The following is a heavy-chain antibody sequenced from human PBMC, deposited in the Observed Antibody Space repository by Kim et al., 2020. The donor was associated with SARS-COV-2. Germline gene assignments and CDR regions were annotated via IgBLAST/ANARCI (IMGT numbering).Heavy chain of an antibody. V-gene: IGHV4-39*01. CDR2: IYYSGST. CDR3: ARLKRRVMDWRYYYYGMDV. J-gene: IGHJ6*02. Sequence: SETLSLTCTVSGGSISSSSYYWGWIRQPPGKGLEWIGSIYYSGSTYYNPSLKSRVTISVDTSKNQFSLKLSSVTAADTAVYYCARLKRRVMDWRYYYYGMDVWGQGTTVTVSS. CDR1: GGSISSSSYY. D-gene: IGHD1-1*01.